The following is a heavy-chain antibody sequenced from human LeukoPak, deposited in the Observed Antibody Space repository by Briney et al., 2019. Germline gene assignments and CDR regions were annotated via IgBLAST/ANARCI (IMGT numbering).Heavy chain of an antibody. V-gene: IGHV1-69*06. CDR1: VCTFSSYA. Sequence: ASVTVSFKCTVCTFSSYAFSWVRLAPAQGLGWMGGIIPIFGTANYPQKFQGRVTITADKSTSTAYMELSSLRAEDTAVYYCARNGAYGDNDYWGQGTLVTVSS. CDR2: IIPIFGTA. CDR3: ARNGAYGDNDY. J-gene: IGHJ4*02. D-gene: IGHD4-23*01.